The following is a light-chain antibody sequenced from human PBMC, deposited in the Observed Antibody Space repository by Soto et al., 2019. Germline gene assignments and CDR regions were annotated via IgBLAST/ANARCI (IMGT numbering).Light chain of an antibody. V-gene: IGLV7-43*01. CDR1: TGAVTSGYY. CDR3: GSYRISTAV. J-gene: IGLJ1*01. CDR2: STS. Sequence: QAVVTQEPSLTVSPGGTVTLTCASSTGAVTSGYYPNWFQQKPGQAPRALIYSTSSKHSWTPARFSGSLLGGKATLTLSGVQPEDEADYYCGSYRISTAVFGTGTKLTVL.